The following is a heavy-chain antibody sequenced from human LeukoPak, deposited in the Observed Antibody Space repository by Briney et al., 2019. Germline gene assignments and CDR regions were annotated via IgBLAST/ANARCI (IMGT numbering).Heavy chain of an antibody. CDR2: IREDGGHT. Sequence: GGSLRLSCVTSGFTFTNHWMSWVRQAPGKGLEWVAHIREDGGHTNYVDSVKGRFTISRDNAKNSLFLQMDGLRVDDTAVYFCARVGPWVNPDYYYYYMDVWGKGTTVTVSS. J-gene: IGHJ6*03. CDR1: GFTFTNHW. CDR3: ARVGPWVNPDYYYYYMDV. D-gene: IGHD1-14*01. V-gene: IGHV3-7*01.